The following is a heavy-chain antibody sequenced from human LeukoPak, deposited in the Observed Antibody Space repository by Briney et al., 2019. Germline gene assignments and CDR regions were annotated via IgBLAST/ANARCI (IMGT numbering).Heavy chain of an antibody. V-gene: IGHV3-30*04. D-gene: IGHD3-9*01. CDR1: RFTFSSFV. Sequence: PGGSLRLSCAASRFTFSSFVMHWVRQAPGKGLEWVAVISYDGSNKYYADSVKGRFTISRDNPKNTLYLQMNSLRAEDTAVYYCAGNRNYDILTGYYSYFDYWGQGTLVTVSS. CDR3: AGNRNYDILTGYYSYFDY. J-gene: IGHJ4*02. CDR2: ISYDGSNK.